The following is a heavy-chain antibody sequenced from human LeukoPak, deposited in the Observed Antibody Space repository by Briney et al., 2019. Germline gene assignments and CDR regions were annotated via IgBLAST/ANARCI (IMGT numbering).Heavy chain of an antibody. V-gene: IGHV3-53*01. D-gene: IGHD5-18*01. Sequence: GGSLRLSCTASEFTVSSDYMSWVRQAPGKGLEWVSVIYSGGSTYYADSVKGRFTISRDNSKNTLYLQMNSLRAEDTAVYYCAKDRTGYSYGYFLSPWGQGTLVTVSS. J-gene: IGHJ5*02. CDR3: AKDRTGYSYGYFLSP. CDR1: EFTVSSDY. CDR2: IYSGGST.